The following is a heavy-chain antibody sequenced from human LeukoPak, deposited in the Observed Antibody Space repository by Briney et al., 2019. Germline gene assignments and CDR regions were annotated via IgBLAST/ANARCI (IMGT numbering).Heavy chain of an antibody. J-gene: IGHJ4*02. CDR2: INHSGST. CDR3: ARGPWGLRRPAGYYFDY. V-gene: IGHV4-34*01. CDR1: GGSFSGYY. D-gene: IGHD1-26*01. Sequence: PSETLSLTCAVYGGSFSGYYWSWIRQPPGKGLEWIGEINHSGSTNYNPSLKSRVTISVDTSKNQFSLKLSSVTAADTAVYYCARGPWGLRRPAGYYFDYWGQGTLVTVSS.